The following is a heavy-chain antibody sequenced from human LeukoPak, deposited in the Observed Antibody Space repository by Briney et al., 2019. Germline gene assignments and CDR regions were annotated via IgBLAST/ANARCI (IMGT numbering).Heavy chain of an antibody. CDR1: GYTFTGYY. CDR2: INPNSGGS. J-gene: IGHJ4*02. V-gene: IGHV1-2*02. D-gene: IGHD6-13*01. CDR3: LIPWGVSTWLYFDY. Sequence: ASVKVSCKASGYTFTGYYIHWVRQAPGQGLEWMGWINPNSGGSNYAQKFQGRVTMTRDTSISTAYMELSRLRSDDTAEYYCLIPWGVSTWLYFDYWGQGTLVTVSS.